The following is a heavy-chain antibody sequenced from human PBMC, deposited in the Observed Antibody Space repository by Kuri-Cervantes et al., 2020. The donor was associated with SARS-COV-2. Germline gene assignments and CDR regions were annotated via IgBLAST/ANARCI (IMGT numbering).Heavy chain of an antibody. Sequence: GGFLRLSCAASGFIFSNFWMNWVRQAPGKGLEWVAKIKEDGSGQYYVDSVKGRFTISRDNAKNTLYLQMNSLRAEDTAVYYCARRYTDVLGFLEWPGKTQYYYYIDVWGKGTTVTVSS. D-gene: IGHD3-3*01. CDR2: IKEDGSGQ. J-gene: IGHJ6*03. CDR1: GFIFSNFW. V-gene: IGHV3-7*03. CDR3: ARRYTDVLGFLEWPGKTQYYYYIDV.